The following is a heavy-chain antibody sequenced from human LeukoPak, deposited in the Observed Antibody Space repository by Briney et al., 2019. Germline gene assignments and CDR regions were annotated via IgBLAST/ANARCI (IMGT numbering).Heavy chain of an antibody. CDR1: GFTVSSYS. J-gene: IGHJ3*02. D-gene: IGHD4-17*01. V-gene: IGHV3-48*02. CDR2: ISSSSSTI. CDR3: ARECLSGTGDYGGDDAFDI. Sequence: GGSLRLSCAASGFTVSSYSMNWVRQAPGKGLEWVSYISSSSSTIYYADSVKGRFTISRDNAKNSLYLQMNSLSDEDTAVYYCARECLSGTGDYGGDDAFDIWGQGTMVTVSS.